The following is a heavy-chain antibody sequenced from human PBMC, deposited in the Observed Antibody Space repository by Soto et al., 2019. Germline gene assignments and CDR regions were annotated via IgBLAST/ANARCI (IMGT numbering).Heavy chain of an antibody. D-gene: IGHD3-10*01. CDR2: IYHSGST. Sequence: QVQLQESGPGLVKPSGTLSLTCAVSGGSISSSNWWSWVRQPPGKGLEWIGEIYHSGSTNYNPSLKRRVTIQVDKPKNQFSLKLSSVTAADTAIYYCARVDTMVRGVPPRFDFWGQGTLVTVSS. CDR3: ARVDTMVRGVPPRFDF. CDR1: GGSISSSNW. V-gene: IGHV4-4*02. J-gene: IGHJ4*02.